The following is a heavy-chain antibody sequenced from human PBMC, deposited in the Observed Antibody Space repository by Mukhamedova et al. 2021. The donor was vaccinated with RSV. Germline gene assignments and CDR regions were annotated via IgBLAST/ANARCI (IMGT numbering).Heavy chain of an antibody. V-gene: IGHV3-9*01. Sequence: GYADSVKGRFTISRDNAKNSLYLQMNSLRAEDTALYYCAKASHPYYYDSSGYYLDYWVQGTLVTVSS. J-gene: IGHJ4*02. D-gene: IGHD3-22*01. CDR3: AKASHPYYYDSSGYYLDY.